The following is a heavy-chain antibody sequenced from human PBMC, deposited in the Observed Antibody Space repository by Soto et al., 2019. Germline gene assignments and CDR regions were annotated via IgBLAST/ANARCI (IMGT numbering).Heavy chain of an antibody. Sequence: EVQLVESGGGLVKPGGSLRVSCAASGFTFSSYSMNWVRQAPGKGLEWVSSISSSSSYIYYADSVKSRFTISRDNAKNPLYLQMNSPSAEDTAVYYCASAEYYVDTSDWYHWGQGTLVPVSS. CDR3: ASAEYYVDTSDWYH. J-gene: IGHJ5*02. D-gene: IGHD4-17*01. CDR2: ISSSSSYI. V-gene: IGHV3-21*01. CDR1: GFTFSSYS.